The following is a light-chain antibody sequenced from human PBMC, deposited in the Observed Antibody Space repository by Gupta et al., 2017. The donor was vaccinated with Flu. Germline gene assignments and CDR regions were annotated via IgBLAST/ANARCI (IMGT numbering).Light chain of an antibody. CDR2: EVS. Sequence: GSPVQSVTISCTGTSSDVGGYNYVSWYQQHPGKAPQLMIYEVSMRPSGVPDRFSGSKSGNTASLTVSVLQDEDGADYYCSSYAGSNSVVFGGGTKLTVL. J-gene: IGLJ2*01. CDR1: SSDVGGYNY. CDR3: SSYAGSNSVV. V-gene: IGLV2-8*01.